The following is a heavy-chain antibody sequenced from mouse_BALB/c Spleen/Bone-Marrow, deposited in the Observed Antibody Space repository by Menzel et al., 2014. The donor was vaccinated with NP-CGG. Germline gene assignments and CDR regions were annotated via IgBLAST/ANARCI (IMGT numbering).Heavy chain of an antibody. D-gene: IGHD5-1*01. Sequence: EVQGVESGAELVKPGASVKISCKASGYTFTDYNMDWVKQSHGKSLEWIGDINPTYDSTSYNQKFKGKATLTVDKSSSTAYMELRSLTSEDTAVYYCARSRYFDVWGAGTTVTVSS. CDR1: GYTFTDYN. V-gene: IGHV1-18*01. CDR2: INPTYDST. J-gene: IGHJ1*01. CDR3: ARSRYFDV.